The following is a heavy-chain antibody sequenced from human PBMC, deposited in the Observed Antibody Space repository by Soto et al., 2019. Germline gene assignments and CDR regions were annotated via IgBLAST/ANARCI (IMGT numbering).Heavy chain of an antibody. Sequence: QLQLQESGPGLVKPSETLSLTCTVSGGSISSSSYYWGWIRQPPGKGLEWIGSIYYSGSTYYNPSLKSRVTISVDTSKNQFSLKLSSVTAADTAVYYCARQASAVEDYYDSSGYYPQRSSSIDYWGQGTLVTVSS. J-gene: IGHJ4*02. CDR1: GGSISSSSYY. D-gene: IGHD3-22*01. CDR2: IYYSGST. V-gene: IGHV4-39*01. CDR3: ARQASAVEDYYDSSGYYPQRSSSIDY.